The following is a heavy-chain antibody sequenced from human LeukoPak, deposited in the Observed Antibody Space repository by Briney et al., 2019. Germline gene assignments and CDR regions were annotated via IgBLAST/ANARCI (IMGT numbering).Heavy chain of an antibody. J-gene: IGHJ3*02. D-gene: IGHD3-22*01. CDR1: GYTFTGDY. V-gene: IGHV1-2*02. CDR2: INPNSCGT. Sequence: ASVKVSCKASGYTFTGDYMHWVRQAPGQGLEWMGWINPNSCGTNYAQKFQGRVTMTRDTSISTAYMDLSRLRSDDTAVYYCARSHSSGYIDVFDIWGQGTMVTVSS. CDR3: ARSHSSGYIDVFDI.